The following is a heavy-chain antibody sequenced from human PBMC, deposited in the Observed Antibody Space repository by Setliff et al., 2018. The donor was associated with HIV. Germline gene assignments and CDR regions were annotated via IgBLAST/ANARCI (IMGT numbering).Heavy chain of an antibody. CDR3: ARGGGRVGAHDY. V-gene: IGHV3-21*04. CDR2: ISSTGTYI. Sequence: LRLSCAASGFNFSSHTMNWIRQAPGKGLEWVSSISSTGTYIYYADSMKGRFTISRDNAKNSLYLQMNSLRAEDTAVYYCARGGGRVGAHDYWGQGTLVTVSS. CDR1: GFNFSSHT. D-gene: IGHD1-26*01. J-gene: IGHJ4*02.